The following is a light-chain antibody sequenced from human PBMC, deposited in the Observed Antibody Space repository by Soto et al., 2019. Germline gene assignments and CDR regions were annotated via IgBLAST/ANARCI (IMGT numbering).Light chain of an antibody. CDR3: QQYGTSLFS. J-gene: IGKJ3*01. CDR2: GTS. V-gene: IGKV3-20*01. CDR1: QSVSSSY. Sequence: EIVLTRSPGTLSLSPGERATLSCSASQSVSSSYLAWYQQKPGQAPRLLIYGTSSRATGIPDRFSGSGSGTDFTLTISRLEPEDFAVYYCQQYGTSLFSFGPGTKVDI.